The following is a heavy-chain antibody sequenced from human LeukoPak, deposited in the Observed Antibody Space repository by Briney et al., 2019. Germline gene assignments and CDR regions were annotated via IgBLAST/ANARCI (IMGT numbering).Heavy chain of an antibody. CDR1: GGSISSGVYY. J-gene: IGHJ4*02. CDR2: IHYSGST. V-gene: IGHV4-31*03. CDR3: ASKSYYYDSSAYYRDY. Sequence: PSQTLSLTCTVSGGSISSGVYYWTWIRQHPGKGLEWIGYIHYSGSTNYNPSLKSRVTISIDTSKNQFSLKLSSVTAADTAVYYCASKSYYYDSSAYYRDYWGQGNLVTVSS. D-gene: IGHD3-22*01.